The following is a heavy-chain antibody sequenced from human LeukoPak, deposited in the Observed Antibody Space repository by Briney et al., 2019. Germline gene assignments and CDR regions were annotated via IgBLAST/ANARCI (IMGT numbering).Heavy chain of an antibody. V-gene: IGHV3-74*01. J-gene: IGHJ2*01. D-gene: IGHD6-19*01. CDR2: INSDGRST. CDR3: ARAYGSGWYQLRDWYFDL. Sequence: GGSLRLSCAASGFTFSSYWMHWVRQAPGKGLVWVSRINSDGRSTTYADSVKGRFTISRDNAKNMLYLQMNSLRAEDTAVYHSARAYGSGWYQLRDWYFDLWGRGTLVTVSS. CDR1: GFTFSSYW.